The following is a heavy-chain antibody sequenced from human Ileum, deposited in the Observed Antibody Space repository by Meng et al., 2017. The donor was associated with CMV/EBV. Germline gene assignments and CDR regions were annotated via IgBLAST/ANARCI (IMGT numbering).Heavy chain of an antibody. CDR2: IHWGGSRI. CDR1: GFTFDDYG. V-gene: IGHV3-20*04. Sequence: LSCTASGFTFDDYGMTWVRQAPGKGLGWVSSIHWGGSRIGYADSLKGRFTISRDNAKNSLYMQMNSLRAEDTALYYCARGIRELDQWGQGTLVTVSS. D-gene: IGHD5-24*01. CDR3: ARGIRELDQ. J-gene: IGHJ4*02.